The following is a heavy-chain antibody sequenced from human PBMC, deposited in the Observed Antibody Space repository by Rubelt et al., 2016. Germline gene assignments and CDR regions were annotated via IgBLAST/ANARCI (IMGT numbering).Heavy chain of an antibody. V-gene: IGHV1-69*01. Sequence: QVQLVQSGAEVKKPGSSVKVSCKASGGTFSSYAISWVRQAPGQGLEWMGGIIPIFGTANYAQKFQGRVTITADESTSTAYTVLSSLRSEDTAVYYCARLSITIFGVVVYYYGMDVWGQGTTVTVSS. CDR3: ARLSITIFGVVVYYYGMDV. D-gene: IGHD3-3*01. CDR1: GGTFSSYA. J-gene: IGHJ6*02. CDR2: IIPIFGTA.